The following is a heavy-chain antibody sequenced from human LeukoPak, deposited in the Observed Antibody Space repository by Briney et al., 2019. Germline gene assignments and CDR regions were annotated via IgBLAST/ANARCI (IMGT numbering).Heavy chain of an antibody. D-gene: IGHD1-7*01. J-gene: IGHJ4*02. V-gene: IGHV4-61*02. Sequence: PSQTLSLTCTVSGGSISSGSYYWTWIRQPAGKGLEWIGRIYPSGTTNYNPSLKSRVTISLDTSKNQFSLILISVTAADTAVYYCARGLDWNYADFWGQGTLVTVSS. CDR3: ARGLDWNYADF. CDR2: IYPSGTT. CDR1: GGSISSGSYY.